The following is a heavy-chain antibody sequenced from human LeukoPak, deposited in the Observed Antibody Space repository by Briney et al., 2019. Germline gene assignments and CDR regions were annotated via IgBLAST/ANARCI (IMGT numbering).Heavy chain of an antibody. CDR1: GFTFSSYW. Sequence: PGGSLRLSCAASGFTFSSYWMSWVRQAPGKGLEWVSGINWNGGSTGYADSVKGRFTISRDNAKNSLYLQMNSLRAEDTALYYCARGSSGWYYAFDYWGQGTLVTVSS. V-gene: IGHV3-20*04. J-gene: IGHJ4*02. CDR3: ARGSSGWYYAFDY. CDR2: INWNGGST. D-gene: IGHD6-19*01.